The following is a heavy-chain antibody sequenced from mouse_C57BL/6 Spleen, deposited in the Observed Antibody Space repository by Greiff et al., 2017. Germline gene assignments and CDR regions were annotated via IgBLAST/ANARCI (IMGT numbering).Heavy chain of an antibody. V-gene: IGHV5-9*01. D-gene: IGHD2-1*01. Sequence: EVMLVESGGGLVKPGGSLKLSCAASGFTFSSYTMSWVRQTPEKRLEWVATISGGGGHTYSPDSVQGRFTISRDNAKNSLYLQMSSLRAEDTALYYCARHEWYRDYWGQGTTLTVSS. CDR1: GFTFSSYT. CDR2: ISGGGGHT. CDR3: ARHEWYRDY. J-gene: IGHJ2*01.